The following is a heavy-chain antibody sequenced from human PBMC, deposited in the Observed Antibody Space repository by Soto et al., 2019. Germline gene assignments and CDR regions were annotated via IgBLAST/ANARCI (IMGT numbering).Heavy chain of an antibody. Sequence: PGGSLRLSCAASGFTFISYAMSWVLQAPGKGLEWVSAISGSGGSTYYADSVKGRFTISRDNSKNTLYLQMNSLRAEDTAVYYCAKCLSVYDFWSGYATYYGMDVWGQGTTVTVSS. V-gene: IGHV3-23*01. CDR2: ISGSGGST. D-gene: IGHD3-3*01. CDR1: GFTFISYA. J-gene: IGHJ6*02. CDR3: AKCLSVYDFWSGYATYYGMDV.